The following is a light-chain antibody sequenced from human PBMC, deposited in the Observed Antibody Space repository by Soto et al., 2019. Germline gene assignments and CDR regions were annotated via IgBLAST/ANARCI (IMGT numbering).Light chain of an antibody. Sequence: DIQMTQSPSSLSASVGDRVTITCRASQSISSYLNWYQQKPGKAPKLLIYAASSLQSGVPSRFSGSGSGTDSTLNISSMQPEDFATYYCQQSYRTLIFTVGPGTKVDIK. V-gene: IGKV1-39*01. CDR1: QSISSY. J-gene: IGKJ3*01. CDR2: AAS. CDR3: QQSYRTLIFT.